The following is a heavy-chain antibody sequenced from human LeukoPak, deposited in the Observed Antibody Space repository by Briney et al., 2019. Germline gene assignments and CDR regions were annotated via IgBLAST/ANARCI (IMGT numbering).Heavy chain of an antibody. D-gene: IGHD3-16*01. CDR2: INHNGNVN. V-gene: IGHV3-7*03. CDR3: ARGGGLDV. J-gene: IGHJ6*02. Sequence: GGTLRLSCAASGFTFSSYWMNWARQARGKGLEWVASINHNGNVNYYVDSVKGRFTISRDNAKNSLYLQMSNLRAEDTAVYFCARGGGLDVWGQGATVTVSS. CDR1: GFTFSSYW.